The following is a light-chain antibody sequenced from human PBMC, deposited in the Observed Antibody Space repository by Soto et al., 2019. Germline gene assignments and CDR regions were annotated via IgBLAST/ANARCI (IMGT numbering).Light chain of an antibody. CDR3: QQYGSSGT. V-gene: IGKV3-20*01. CDR2: GAS. CDR1: QSVSSY. Sequence: EVVMTQSPATLPVSPGERATLSCRASQSVSSYLAWYQQKPGQAPRLLIYGASNRATGIPDRFSGSGSGTDFTLTISRLEPEDFAVYYCQQYGSSGTFGQGTKVDVK. J-gene: IGKJ1*01.